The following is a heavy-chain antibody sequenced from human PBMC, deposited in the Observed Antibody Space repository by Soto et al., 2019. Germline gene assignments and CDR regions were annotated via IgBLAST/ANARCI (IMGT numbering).Heavy chain of an antibody. CDR3: ARGDRGAFDL. CDR2: IHSDGSST. D-gene: IGHD1-26*01. V-gene: IGHV3-74*01. J-gene: IGHJ3*01. CDR1: GFTFSYYW. Sequence: EVQLVESGGGLVRPGGSLRLSCAASGFTFSYYWMHWVRQAPGKGLVWVSRIHSDGSSTTYADFVKGRFIISRDNARNTVGLQMNSVRVEDTAVYYCARGDRGAFDLWGQGTAVTVSS.